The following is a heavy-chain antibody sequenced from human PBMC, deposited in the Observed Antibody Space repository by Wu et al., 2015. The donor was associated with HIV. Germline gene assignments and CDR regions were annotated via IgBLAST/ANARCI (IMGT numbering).Heavy chain of an antibody. CDR2: ISAYNGNT. J-gene: IGHJ6*03. CDR1: GYTFTNYG. D-gene: IGHD2-2*02. CDR3: ARGVVPAAIDYYYYYYMDV. V-gene: IGHV1-18*01. Sequence: QVQLVQSGAEVKKPGASVKVSCKASGYTFTNYGISWARQAPGQGLEWMGWISAYNGNTNYARKLQGRVTMTTDTSTSTAYMELRSLRSDDTAVYYCARGVVPAAIDYYYYYYMDVWGQRDHGHRLL.